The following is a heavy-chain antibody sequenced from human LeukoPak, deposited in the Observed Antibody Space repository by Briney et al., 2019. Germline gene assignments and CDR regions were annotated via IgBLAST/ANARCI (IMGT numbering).Heavy chain of an antibody. CDR3: ARGWAPRVPQDIVVVPAAMELNY. CDR2: INHSGST. V-gene: IGHV4-34*01. Sequence: SETLSLTCAVYGGSFSGYYWSWIRQPPGKGLEWIGEINHSGSTNYNPSLKSRVTISVDTSKNQFSLKLSSVTAADTAVYYCARGWAPRVPQDIVVVPAAMELNYWGQGTLVTVSS. J-gene: IGHJ4*02. D-gene: IGHD2-2*01. CDR1: GGSFSGYY.